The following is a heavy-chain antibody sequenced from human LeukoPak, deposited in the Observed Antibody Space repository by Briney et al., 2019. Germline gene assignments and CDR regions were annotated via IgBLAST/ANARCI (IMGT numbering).Heavy chain of an antibody. CDR1: GYTFTGYY. CDR2: INPNSGGT. CDR3: ARDRVAVAGTLSWFDP. J-gene: IGHJ5*02. Sequence: GASVKVSCKASGYTFTGYYMHWVRQAPGQGLEWMGWINPNSGGTNYAQKLQGRVTMTRDTSISTAYMELSRLRSDDTAVYYCARDRVAVAGTLSWFDPWGQGTLVTVSS. V-gene: IGHV1-2*02. D-gene: IGHD6-19*01.